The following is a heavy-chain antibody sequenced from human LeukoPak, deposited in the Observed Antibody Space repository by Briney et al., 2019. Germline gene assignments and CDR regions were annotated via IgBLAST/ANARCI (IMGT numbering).Heavy chain of an antibody. CDR1: GGTFSSYA. D-gene: IGHD3-3*01. V-gene: IGHV1-69*05. Sequence: SVKVSCKXSGGTFSSYAISWVRQAPGQGLEWMGRIIPIFGTANYAQKFQGRVTITTDESTSTAYMELSSLRSEDTAVYYCARGFDFWSGYQVWGRGTLVTVSS. J-gene: IGHJ4*02. CDR2: IIPIFGTA. CDR3: ARGFDFWSGYQV.